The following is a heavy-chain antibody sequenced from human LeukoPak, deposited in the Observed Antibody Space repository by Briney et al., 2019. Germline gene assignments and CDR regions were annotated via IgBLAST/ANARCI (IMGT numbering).Heavy chain of an antibody. Sequence: SGPTLVKPTQTLTLTCTFSGFSLSTSGVGVGWIRQPPGKALEWLALSYWNDDKRYSPSLKSRLTITKDTSKNQVVLTMTNMDPVDTATYYCAHSDLGYDFWSGYYDYWGQGTLVTVSS. D-gene: IGHD3-3*01. CDR1: GFSLSTSGVG. CDR3: AHSDLGYDFWSGYYDY. V-gene: IGHV2-5*01. J-gene: IGHJ4*02. CDR2: SYWNDDK.